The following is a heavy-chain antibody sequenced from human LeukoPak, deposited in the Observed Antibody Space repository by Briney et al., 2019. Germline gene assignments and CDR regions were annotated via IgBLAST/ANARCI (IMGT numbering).Heavy chain of an antibody. CDR3: AKTTTGYSSGRYPGWPVDY. CDR1: GFTFSSYA. V-gene: IGHV3-23*01. Sequence: GGSLRLPCAASGFTFSSYAMYWVRQAPGKGLEWVSGIFGSGGSTHYTDSVKGRFTISRDNSKNTVYLQMNSLRAEDTAVYYCAKTTTGYSSGRYPGWPVDYWGQGTLVTVSS. J-gene: IGHJ4*02. CDR2: IFGSGGST. D-gene: IGHD6-19*01.